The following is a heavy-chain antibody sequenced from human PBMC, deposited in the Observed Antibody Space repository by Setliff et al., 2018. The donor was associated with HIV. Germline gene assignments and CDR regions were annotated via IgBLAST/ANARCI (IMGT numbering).Heavy chain of an antibody. Sequence: SETLSLTCTVSGVSFSNINYYWGWIRQPAGKGLEWIGHIYTSGSTNYNPSLKSRVTISVDTSKNQFSLKLSSVTAADTAVYYCARERSALLWKNWFDPWGQGTLVTVSS. CDR2: IYTSGST. J-gene: IGHJ5*02. D-gene: IGHD3-10*01. V-gene: IGHV4-61*09. CDR3: ARERSALLWKNWFDP. CDR1: GVSFSNINYY.